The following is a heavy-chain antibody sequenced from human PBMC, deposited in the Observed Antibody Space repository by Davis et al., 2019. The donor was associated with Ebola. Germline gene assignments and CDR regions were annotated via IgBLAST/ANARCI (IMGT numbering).Heavy chain of an antibody. J-gene: IGHJ6*02. Sequence: GGSLRLSCAASGFTFDDYGMSWVRQAPGKGLEWVSGINWNGGSTGYADSVKGRFTISRDNAKNSLYLQMNSLRAEDTALYHCARDLETYDIRTFYGMDVWGQGTTVTVSS. CDR3: ARDLETYDIRTFYGMDV. D-gene: IGHD3-9*01. CDR1: GFTFDDYG. CDR2: INWNGGST. V-gene: IGHV3-20*01.